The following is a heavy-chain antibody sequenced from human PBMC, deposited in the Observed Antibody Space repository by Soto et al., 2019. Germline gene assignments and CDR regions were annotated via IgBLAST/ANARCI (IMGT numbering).Heavy chain of an antibody. Sequence: ASVKVSFKASGYTFTSYGISWVRQAPGQGLEWMGWISAYNGNTNYAQKLQGRVTMTTDTSTSTAYMELRSLRSDDTAVYYCAVDRGLYGDYRSKGYFQHWGQGTLVTVSS. D-gene: IGHD4-17*01. CDR3: AVDRGLYGDYRSKGYFQH. V-gene: IGHV1-18*01. CDR1: GYTFTSYG. CDR2: ISAYNGNT. J-gene: IGHJ1*01.